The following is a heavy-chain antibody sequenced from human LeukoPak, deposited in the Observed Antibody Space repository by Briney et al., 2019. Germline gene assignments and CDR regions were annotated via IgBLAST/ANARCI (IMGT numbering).Heavy chain of an antibody. CDR3: ARYDFWRGSGLDV. J-gene: IGHJ6*02. V-gene: IGHV1-18*01. Sequence: GASVKVSCKASGYSFTSYGINWVRQAPGQGLEWMGWISASNGNTNSAQRFQGRVTMTTDTSTSTAYMELKSLRSDDTAVYYCARYDFWRGSGLDVWGQGTTVTVSS. CDR1: GYSFTSYG. CDR2: ISASNGNT. D-gene: IGHD3-3*01.